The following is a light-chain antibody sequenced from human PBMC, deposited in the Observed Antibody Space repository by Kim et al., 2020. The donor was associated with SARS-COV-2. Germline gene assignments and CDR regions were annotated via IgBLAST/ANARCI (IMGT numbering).Light chain of an antibody. CDR1: SLRSFF. CDR3: GSRDSSGNSYV. J-gene: IGLJ1*01. V-gene: IGLV3-19*01. Sequence: WGQTVRITSQGDSLRSFFASWYQVKPGQATVFVLYAKDSRPSGIPDRFSGSSSGNIASMTITGAQAEDEADYYCGSRDSSGNSYVFGTGTKVTVL. CDR2: AKD.